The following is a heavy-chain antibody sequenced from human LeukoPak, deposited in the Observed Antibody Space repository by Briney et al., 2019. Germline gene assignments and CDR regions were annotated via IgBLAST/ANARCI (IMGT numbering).Heavy chain of an antibody. CDR2: MSPKTGDT. Sequence: ASVKVSCKASEDTFNAYYIHWVRQAPGQGLEWMGWMSPKTGDTNYAQNFQGRVTMTRDTSMTMAYMGLRSLTAGDTAVYYCTRQTYGDHFDFWGQGTLVTVSP. CDR3: TRQTYGDHFDF. J-gene: IGHJ4*02. V-gene: IGHV1-2*02. CDR1: EDTFNAYY. D-gene: IGHD4-17*01.